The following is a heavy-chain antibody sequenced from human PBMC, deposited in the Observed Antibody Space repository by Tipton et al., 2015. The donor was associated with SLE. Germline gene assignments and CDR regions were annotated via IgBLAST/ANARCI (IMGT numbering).Heavy chain of an antibody. CDR3: ARLPDYFDH. CDR1: GGSIERSY. Sequence: TLSLTCPVSGGSIERSYWNWIRQPPGKGLEWIGYVSYSGSTNYNPSLQSRVTISVDTSKNQFSLKLRSVTVADTAVYYCARLPDYFDHWGQGALVTVSS. J-gene: IGHJ4*02. CDR2: VSYSGST. V-gene: IGHV4-59*01.